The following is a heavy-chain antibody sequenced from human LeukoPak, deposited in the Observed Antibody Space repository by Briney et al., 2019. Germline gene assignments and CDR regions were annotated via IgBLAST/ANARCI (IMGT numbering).Heavy chain of an antibody. D-gene: IGHD6-13*01. Sequence: GGSLRLSCAASGFTFSNAWMSWVRQAPGKGLEWVGRIKSKTDSGTTDYAAPVKGRFTISRDDSKNTLYLQMNSLKTEDTAVYYCTTEEAAAVSFDYWGQGTLVTVSS. V-gene: IGHV3-15*01. CDR3: TTEEAAAVSFDY. CDR1: GFTFSNAW. J-gene: IGHJ4*02. CDR2: IKSKTDSGTT.